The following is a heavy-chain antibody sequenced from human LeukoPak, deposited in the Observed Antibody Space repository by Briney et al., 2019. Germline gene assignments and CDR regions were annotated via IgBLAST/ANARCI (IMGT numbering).Heavy chain of an antibody. CDR1: GFTVSSNY. CDR2: IYSGGST. D-gene: IGHD5-18*01. Sequence: PGGSLRLSCAASGFTVSSNYMSWVRQAPGKGLEWVSVIYSGGSTYYADSVEGRFTISRDNSKNTLYLQMNSLRAEDTAVYYCARDQQSGVDTAMATYPYDAFDIWGQGTMVTVSS. J-gene: IGHJ3*02. CDR3: ARDQQSGVDTAMATYPYDAFDI. V-gene: IGHV3-66*01.